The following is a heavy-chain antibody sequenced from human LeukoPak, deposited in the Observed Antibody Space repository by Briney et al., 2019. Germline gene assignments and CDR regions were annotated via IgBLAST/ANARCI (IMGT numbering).Heavy chain of an antibody. Sequence: QTGGSLRLSCAASGFTFSSYAMSWVRQAPGKGLEWVSAISGSGGSTYYADSVKGRFTISRDNSKNTLYLQMNSLRAEDTAVYYCAKDLYYDSSDWNYFDYWGQGTLSPSPQ. D-gene: IGHD3-22*01. CDR3: AKDLYYDSSDWNYFDY. CDR1: GFTFSSYA. V-gene: IGHV3-23*01. J-gene: IGHJ4*02. CDR2: ISGSGGST.